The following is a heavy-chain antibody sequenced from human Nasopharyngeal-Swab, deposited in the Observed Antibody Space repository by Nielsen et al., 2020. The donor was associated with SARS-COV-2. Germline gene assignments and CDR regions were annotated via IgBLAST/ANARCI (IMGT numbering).Heavy chain of an antibody. Sequence: GESLKISCTTSGFTFGDYAMSWFRQAPGKGLEWVGFIRSKTYGVAPEYAASVKGRFTISRDGAESIAYLHMNSLETEDTGVYYCARSVGSYYGQGAFDVWGQGTMVTVSS. CDR2: IRSKTYGVAP. CDR3: ARSVGSYYGQGAFDV. D-gene: IGHD1-26*01. V-gene: IGHV3-49*01. J-gene: IGHJ3*01. CDR1: GFTFGDYA.